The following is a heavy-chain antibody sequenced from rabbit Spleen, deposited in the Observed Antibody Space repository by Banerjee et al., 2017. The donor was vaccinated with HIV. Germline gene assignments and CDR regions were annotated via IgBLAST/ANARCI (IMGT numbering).Heavy chain of an antibody. CDR1: GDTINNNYC. CDR2: IYAGGGGAP. CDR3: ARSVFSTTYWIGYFRL. Sequence: QSLEESGGDLVKPGASLTLTCTASGDTINNNYCMCWVRQAPGKGLEWIACIYAGGGGAPYYASWAKGRFTISKSSSTTVTLQMTSLTAADTATYFCARSVFSTTYWIGYFRLWGPGTLVTVS. D-gene: IGHD1-1*01. V-gene: IGHV1S40*01. J-gene: IGHJ4*01.